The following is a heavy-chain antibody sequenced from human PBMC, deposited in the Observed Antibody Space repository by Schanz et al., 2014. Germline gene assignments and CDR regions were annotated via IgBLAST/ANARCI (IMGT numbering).Heavy chain of an antibody. CDR2: IIPIHGIA. D-gene: IGHD4-17*01. CDR1: GGTFSTYP. V-gene: IGHV1-69*02. CDR3: ATLDYADSVS. J-gene: IGHJ5*02. Sequence: QVQLVQSGAEVKKPGSSMKVSCKASGGTFSTYPINWLRQAPGQGLEWMGRIIPIHGIANYAQKFQGRVTNTADKSTSTAYMDLSSLRPEDTAVYYCATLDYADSVSWGQGTLVTVSS.